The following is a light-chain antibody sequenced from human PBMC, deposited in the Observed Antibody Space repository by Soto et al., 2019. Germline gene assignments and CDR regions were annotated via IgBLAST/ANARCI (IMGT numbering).Light chain of an antibody. CDR3: QQSSSSPLT. J-gene: IGKJ4*01. V-gene: IGKV1-39*01. CDR2: AAS. Sequence: DIQMTQSPSSLSASVGDRVTITCRASQSISTYLNWYQQKPGKAPKLLIYAASSLQSGVPSRFSGSGSGTDFTLTISSLQPEDFATYLCQQSSSSPLTFGGGTKVDIK. CDR1: QSISTY.